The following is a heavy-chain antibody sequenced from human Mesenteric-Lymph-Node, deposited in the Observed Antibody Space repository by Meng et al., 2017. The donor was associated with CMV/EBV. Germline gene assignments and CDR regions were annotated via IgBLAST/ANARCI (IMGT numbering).Heavy chain of an antibody. CDR3: AKDAAGRSFAWDYYHGMDV. V-gene: IGHV3-30-3*01. CDR2: ISYDGSNK. CDR1: GFTFSSYA. Sequence: GGSLRLSCAASGFTFSSYAMHWVRQAPGKGLEWVAVISYDGSNKYYADSVKGRFTISRDNSKNTLYLQMNTLRGEDTAMYYCAKDAAGRSFAWDYYHGMDVWGQGTTVTVSS. J-gene: IGHJ6*02. D-gene: IGHD3-10*01.